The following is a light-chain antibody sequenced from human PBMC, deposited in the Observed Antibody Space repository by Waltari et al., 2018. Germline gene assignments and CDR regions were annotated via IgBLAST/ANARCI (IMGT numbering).Light chain of an antibody. CDR1: SSNVGGYNY. J-gene: IGLJ1*01. CDR2: NVN. V-gene: IGLV2-11*01. CDR3: CSDAGGNTYV. Sequence: QSALTQPRSVSGSPGQSVTISCTGTSSNVGGYNYVFWYQHRPGKAPKLMIYNVNNRPAGVRDRFSGSKAANAASRTISDLQAEDEADYYGCSDAGGNTYVCGTGTKGTVL.